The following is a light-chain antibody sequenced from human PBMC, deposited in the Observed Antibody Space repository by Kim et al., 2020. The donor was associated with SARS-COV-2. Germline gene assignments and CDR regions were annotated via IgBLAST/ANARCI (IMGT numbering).Light chain of an antibody. V-gene: IGLV2-23*02. CDR3: CSYAGSSIVV. CDR1: SSDVGSYNL. Sequence: PSITISCTGNSSDVGSYNLVSWYQQHPGKAPKLMLYEVSKRPSGVSNRFSGSKSGNTASLTISGLQAEDEADYYCCSYAGSSIVVFGGGTQLTVL. CDR2: EVS. J-gene: IGLJ2*01.